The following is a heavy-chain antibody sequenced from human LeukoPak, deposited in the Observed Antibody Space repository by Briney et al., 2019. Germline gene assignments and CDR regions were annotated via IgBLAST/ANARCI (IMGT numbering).Heavy chain of an antibody. CDR2: ISNDGGGT. D-gene: IGHD3-10*01. J-gene: IGHJ4*02. CDR1: GFIFNNYG. CDR3: ARNTNYGSGSYLVD. Sequence: GGSLRLSCAASGFIFNNYGLVWVRQAPGKGLEWVSAISNDGGGTTYADFVKGRFSVSRDNSKNTLYLQMNSLRAEDTAVYYCARNTNYGSGSYLVDWGQGTLVTVSS. V-gene: IGHV3-23*01.